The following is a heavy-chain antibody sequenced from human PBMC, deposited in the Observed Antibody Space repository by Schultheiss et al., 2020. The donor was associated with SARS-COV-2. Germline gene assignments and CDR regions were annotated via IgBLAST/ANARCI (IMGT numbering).Heavy chain of an antibody. J-gene: IGHJ4*02. CDR2: ISGSGGST. V-gene: IGHV3-23*01. D-gene: IGHD6-19*01. CDR1: GFTFSSYA. Sequence: GGSLRLSCAASGFTFSSYAMSWVRQAPGKGLEWVSAISGSGGSTYYADSVKGRFTISRHNSKNTLYLQMNSLRAEDTAVYYCAGRVGSGWYLDFDYWGQGTLVTVSS. CDR3: AGRVGSGWYLDFDY.